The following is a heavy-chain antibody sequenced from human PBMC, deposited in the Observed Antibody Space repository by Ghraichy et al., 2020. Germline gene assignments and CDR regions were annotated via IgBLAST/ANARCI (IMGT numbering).Heavy chain of an antibody. CDR2: IAFDGSSI. V-gene: IGHV3-30*18. CDR1: GLTFSIYG. J-gene: IGHJ4*02. D-gene: IGHD3-9*01. Sequence: GGSLRLSCAASGLTFSIYGMHWVRQAPGKGLEWVAGIAFDGSSIKYVDSVKGRFTISRDNSKKTLYLEMSNLRADDTAVYFCAKDYLSHYDWLKWGFDYWGQGTQVTVSS. CDR3: AKDYLSHYDWLKWGFDY.